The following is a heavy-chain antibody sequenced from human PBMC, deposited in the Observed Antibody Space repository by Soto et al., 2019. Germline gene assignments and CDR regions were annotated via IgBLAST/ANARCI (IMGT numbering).Heavy chain of an antibody. CDR2: ISYDGSNN. CDR3: AKDGPSGSYYFDY. D-gene: IGHD1-26*01. CDR1: GFTFSSYG. V-gene: IGHV3-30*18. Sequence: QVQLVESGGGVVQPGRSLRLSCAASGFTFSSYGMHWVRQAPGKGLEWVAVISYDGSNNYYADSVKGRFTISRDNSKNTLYLQMNSLRAEDTAVYYCAKDGPSGSYYFDYWGQGTLVTVSS. J-gene: IGHJ4*02.